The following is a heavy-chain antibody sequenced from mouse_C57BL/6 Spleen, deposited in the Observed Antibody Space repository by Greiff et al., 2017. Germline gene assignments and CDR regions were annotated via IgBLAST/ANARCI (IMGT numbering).Heavy chain of an antibody. CDR1: GYTFTDYY. V-gene: IGHV1-26*01. Sequence: VQLQQSGPELVKPGASVKISCKASGYTFTDYYLNWVKQSHGKSLEWIGDINPNNVGTSYNQKFKGKATLTVDKSSSTAYMELRSLTSEDSAVYYCARSKSYAMDYWGQGTSVTGSS. CDR2: INPNNVGT. J-gene: IGHJ4*01. CDR3: ARSKSYAMDY.